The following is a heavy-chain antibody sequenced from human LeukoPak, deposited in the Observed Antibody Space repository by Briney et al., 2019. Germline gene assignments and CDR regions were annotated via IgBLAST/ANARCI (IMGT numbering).Heavy chain of an antibody. CDR3: AASIAAAGNGY. CDR1: GASFSDYY. V-gene: IGHV4-34*01. D-gene: IGHD6-13*01. Sequence: SETLSLTCAIYGASFSDYYWTWIRQPPGKGLEWIGEINHSGTTNYNPSLKSRVTISVDTSKNQFSLKLSSVTAADTAVYYCAASIAAAGNGYWGQGTLVTVSS. CDR2: INHSGTT. J-gene: IGHJ4*02.